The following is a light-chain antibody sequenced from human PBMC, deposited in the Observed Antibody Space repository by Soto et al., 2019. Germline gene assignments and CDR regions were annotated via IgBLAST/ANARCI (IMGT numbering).Light chain of an antibody. CDR3: QQYENLHT. J-gene: IGKJ5*01. CDR2: DAS. Sequence: DIQITHSPSSLSVSFGDRLTITFQSSQNINNYLNWYQQKPGRAPKLLIYDASNLEAGVPSRFRGSGSGTDFTFTISRLQPEDIATYYCQQYENLHTFGQGTRLEIK. CDR1: QNINNY. V-gene: IGKV1-33*01.